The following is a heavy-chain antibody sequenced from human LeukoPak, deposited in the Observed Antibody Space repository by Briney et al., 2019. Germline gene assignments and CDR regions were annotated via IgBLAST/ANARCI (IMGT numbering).Heavy chain of an antibody. CDR2: INHSGST. CDR3: ARGRYQPPSPLFDY. Sequence: PSETLSLTCAVYGGSFSGYYWSWIRQPPGKGLEWIGEINHSGSTNYNPPLKSRVTISVDTSKNQFSLKLSSVTAADTAVYYCARGRYQPPSPLFDYWGQGTLVTVSS. D-gene: IGHD2-2*01. J-gene: IGHJ4*02. V-gene: IGHV4-34*01. CDR1: GGSFSGYY.